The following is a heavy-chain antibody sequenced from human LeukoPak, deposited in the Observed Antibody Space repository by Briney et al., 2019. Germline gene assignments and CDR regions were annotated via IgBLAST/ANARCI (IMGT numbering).Heavy chain of an antibody. CDR2: IYHSGST. CDR1: GYSISSGYY. Sequence: PSETLSLTCTVSGYSISSGYYWGWIRQPPGKGLEWIGSIYHSGSTYYNPSLKSRVTISVDTSKNQFSLKVTSVTAADTAVYYCARHDYYGSGSLFDYWGQGTLVTVSS. CDR3: ARHDYYGSGSLFDY. V-gene: IGHV4-38-2*02. J-gene: IGHJ4*02. D-gene: IGHD3-10*01.